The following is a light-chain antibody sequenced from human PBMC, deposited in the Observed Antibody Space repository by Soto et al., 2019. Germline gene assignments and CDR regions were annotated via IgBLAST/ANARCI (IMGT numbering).Light chain of an antibody. J-gene: IGKJ5*01. CDR3: QQRSNWPIT. V-gene: IGKV3-11*01. CDR2: DAS. CDR1: QSVSKY. Sequence: ELVLTHSPATLSLSPGERATLSCRTSQSVSKYFAWYRQKPGRAPRLLIYDASSRATGIPARFIGSGSGTDFTLTISSLEPEDFAIYYCQQRSNWPITFGQGTRLEIK.